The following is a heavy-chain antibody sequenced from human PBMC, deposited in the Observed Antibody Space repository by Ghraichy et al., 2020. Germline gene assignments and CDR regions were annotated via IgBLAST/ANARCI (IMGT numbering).Heavy chain of an antibody. CDR1: GFTFSSYS. CDR3: ARGFRIQLWLGLPLEDY. J-gene: IGHJ4*02. D-gene: IGHD5-18*01. Sequence: GESLNISCAASGFTFSSYSMNWVRQAPGKGLEWVSSISSSSSYIYYADSVKGRFTISRDNAKNSLYLQMNSLRAEDTAVYYCARGFRIQLWLGLPLEDYWGQGTLVTVSS. V-gene: IGHV3-21*01. CDR2: ISSSSSYI.